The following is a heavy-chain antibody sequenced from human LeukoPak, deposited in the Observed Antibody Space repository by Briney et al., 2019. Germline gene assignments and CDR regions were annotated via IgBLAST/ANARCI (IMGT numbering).Heavy chain of an antibody. CDR1: GGSISSYY. D-gene: IGHD1-26*01. CDR2: IYYSGST. CDR3: ARGGYSGSYLDYYYYGMDV. J-gene: IGHJ6*02. Sequence: SETLSLTCTVSGGSISSYYWSWIRQPPGKGLEWIGYIYYSGSTNYNPSLKSRVTISVDTSKNQFSLKLSSVTAADTAVYYCARGGYSGSYLDYYYYGMDVWGQGTTVTVSS. V-gene: IGHV4-59*01.